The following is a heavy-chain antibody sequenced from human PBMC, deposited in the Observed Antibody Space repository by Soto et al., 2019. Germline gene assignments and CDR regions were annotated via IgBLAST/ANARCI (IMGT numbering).Heavy chain of an antibody. J-gene: IGHJ6*02. CDR2: ISYDGSNK. D-gene: IGHD3-3*01. V-gene: IGHV3-30*18. CDR1: GFTFSSFG. Sequence: VGPLRLSCAASGFTFSSFGMHWVRQAPGKGLEWVAVISYDGSNKYYADSVKVRFTISRDNSKNTLYLQMNSLRAEDTAVYYCAKEAGGFLEWLLYRSLGLGMDVWGQGTTVTVSS. CDR3: AKEAGGFLEWLLYRSLGLGMDV.